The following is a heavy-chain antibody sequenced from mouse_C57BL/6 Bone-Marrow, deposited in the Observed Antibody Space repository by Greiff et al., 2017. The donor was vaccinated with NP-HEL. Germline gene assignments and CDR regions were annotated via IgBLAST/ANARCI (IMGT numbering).Heavy chain of an antibody. CDR2: IYPGVGDT. Sequence: QVQLQQSGAELVKPGASVKISCKASGYEFSNYWMNWVKQRPGKGLKWIGQIYPGVGDTNYNGKFKDKATLTADKSSSTAYMQLSRLTSEGSAVYFCARGAYWGQGSLVTVSA. V-gene: IGHV1-80*01. J-gene: IGHJ3*01. CDR1: GYEFSNYW. CDR3: ARGAY.